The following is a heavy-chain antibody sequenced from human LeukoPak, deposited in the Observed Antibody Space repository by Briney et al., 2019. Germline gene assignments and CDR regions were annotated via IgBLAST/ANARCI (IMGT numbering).Heavy chain of an antibody. CDR2: IYPGDSDT. CDR1: GYSFTSYW. V-gene: IGHV5-51*01. J-gene: IGHJ3*02. Sequence: GESLKIPCKGSGYSFTSYWIGWGRQMPGKGLVWMGIIYPGDSDTRYSPSFQGQVTISSDKSITTAYLQWSSLRASDTAMYYCARPANRGDAFDIWGQGTMVTVS. CDR3: ARPANRGDAFDI. D-gene: IGHD2/OR15-2a*01.